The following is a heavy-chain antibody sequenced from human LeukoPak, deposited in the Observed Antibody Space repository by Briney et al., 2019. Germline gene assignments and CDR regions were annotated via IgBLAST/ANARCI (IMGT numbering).Heavy chain of an antibody. V-gene: IGHV3-7*03. CDR3: ARVIVVVTADQYYFDY. CDR2: IKQDGSEK. D-gene: IGHD2-21*02. Sequence: GGSLRLSCAASGFTFSSYWMSWVRQAPGKGLEWVANIKQDGSEKYYVDSVKGRFTISRDNAKNSLYLQMNSLRAEDTAVYYCARVIVVVTADQYYFDYWGQGTLVTVSS. J-gene: IGHJ4*02. CDR1: GFTFSSYW.